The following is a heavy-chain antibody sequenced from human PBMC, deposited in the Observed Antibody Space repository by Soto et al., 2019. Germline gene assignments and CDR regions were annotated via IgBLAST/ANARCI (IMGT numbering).Heavy chain of an antibody. CDR2: IYYSGRT. J-gene: IGHJ4*02. Sequence: QVQLQESGPGLVKPSQTLSLTCTVSGGSISSGDYYWSWIRQPPGKGLECIGYIYYSGRTNYNPSLKSRVIISVDRSKNQFSLKLYSVTDADTAVYSCAREGYSNSLGDWGQGTLVTVSS. D-gene: IGHD1-26*01. CDR3: AREGYSNSLGD. CDR1: GGSISSGDYY. V-gene: IGHV4-30-4*01.